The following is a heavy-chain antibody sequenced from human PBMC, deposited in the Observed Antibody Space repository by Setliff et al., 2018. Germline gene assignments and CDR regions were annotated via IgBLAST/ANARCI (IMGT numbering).Heavy chain of an antibody. CDR3: VREGVDTRSSTDYRYYMDV. Sequence: RASVKVSCKASGGTFRSYGISWVRQAPGQGLEWMGGTIPSFGSTNYAQKFQDRVTIITDESTTTAYMELSSLGSEDTAVYYCVREGVDTRSSTDYRYYMDVWGKGTTVTVSS. CDR2: TIPSFGST. J-gene: IGHJ6*03. V-gene: IGHV1-69*05. CDR1: GGTFRSYG. D-gene: IGHD5-18*01.